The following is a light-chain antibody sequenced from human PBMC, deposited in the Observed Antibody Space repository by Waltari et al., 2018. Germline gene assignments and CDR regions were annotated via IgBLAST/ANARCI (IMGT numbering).Light chain of an antibody. CDR3: CSYAGTNHVV. V-gene: IGLV2-11*01. CDR2: DVK. J-gene: IGLJ2*01. CDR1: SADVGGYNF. Sequence: QSALIQPRSVSGSPGQSVTISCTGTSADVGGYNFVSCYVQIPAKAPKVIIYDVKGRPSGVPDRFSGSKSGNTASLTISVLQPEDEADYFCCSYAGTNHVVFGGGTKLTVL.